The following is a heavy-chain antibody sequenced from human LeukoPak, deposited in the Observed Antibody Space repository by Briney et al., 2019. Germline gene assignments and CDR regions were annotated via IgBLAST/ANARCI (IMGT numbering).Heavy chain of an antibody. Sequence: ASVKVSCKASGYTFTGHYIHWVRQAPGQGLEWMGWINPNSGGTSYAQKFQGRVSVTRDTSISTAYMEVSGPRSDDTAVYYCARDLTYGSGSYYNDYYYGMDVWGQGTTVTVSS. J-gene: IGHJ6*02. V-gene: IGHV1-2*02. CDR1: GYTFTGHY. CDR2: INPNSGGT. CDR3: ARDLTYGSGSYYNDYYYGMDV. D-gene: IGHD3-10*01.